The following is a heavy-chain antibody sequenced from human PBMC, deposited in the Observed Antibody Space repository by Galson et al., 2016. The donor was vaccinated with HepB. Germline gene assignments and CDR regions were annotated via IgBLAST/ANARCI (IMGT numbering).Heavy chain of an antibody. D-gene: IGHD2-8*02. CDR2: INHSGST. CDR1: SGSFNDYL. V-gene: IGHV4-34*01. J-gene: IGHJ3*01. CDR3: ARRPGNTGQRDVFDV. Sequence: SETLSLTCSVYSGSFNDYLWNWIRQPPGKGLEWIGEINHSGSTYYVPSLRSRVSMSIDTSKNQFSLRLTSVTAADTAIYYCARRPGNTGQRDVFDVRGQGTMISVSS.